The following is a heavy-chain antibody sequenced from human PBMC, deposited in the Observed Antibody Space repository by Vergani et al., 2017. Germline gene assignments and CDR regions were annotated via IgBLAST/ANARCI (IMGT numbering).Heavy chain of an antibody. J-gene: IGHJ4*02. Sequence: EVQLVESGGGLVQPGGSLRLSCAASGFNFSSYNMNWVRQAPGKGLEWIGRIRSKNDGGTADYAAPLKGRFTISRDDSKDSAFLLVNNLKTEDTAVYFCYTDYHDYWGQGTLVTVSS. CDR1: GFNFSSYN. CDR2: IRSKNDGGTA. D-gene: IGHD2-2*02. CDR3: YTDYHDY. V-gene: IGHV3-15*01.